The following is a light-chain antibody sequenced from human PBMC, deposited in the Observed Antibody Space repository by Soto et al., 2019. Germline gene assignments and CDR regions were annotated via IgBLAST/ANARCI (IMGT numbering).Light chain of an antibody. V-gene: IGLV3-21*02. CDR3: QVWESSGDQVV. J-gene: IGLJ2*01. CDR1: NIGSKS. Sequence: SYELTQTSSVSVAPGQTAKITCGGNNIGSKSVHWYQQKAGQAPVLVVHDDSDRPSGIPARFSGSNSANTATLTISRVEAGDEADYYCQVWESSGDQVVFAGGTKLTVL. CDR2: DDS.